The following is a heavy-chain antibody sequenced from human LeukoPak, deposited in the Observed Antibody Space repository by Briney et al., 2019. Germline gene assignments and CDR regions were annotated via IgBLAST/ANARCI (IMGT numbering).Heavy chain of an antibody. V-gene: IGHV3-30*03. CDR2: ISNDGSKK. Sequence: GGSLRLSCAASGFTFSSYGMHWVRQAPGKGLDWVAVISNDGSKKYYADSVKGRFTISRDNSKNTLSLQVSSLRTEDTAVYYCARDRYSYAFEYSDSWGQGTLVTVSS. J-gene: IGHJ4*02. D-gene: IGHD5-18*01. CDR3: ARDRYSYAFEYSDS. CDR1: GFTFSSYG.